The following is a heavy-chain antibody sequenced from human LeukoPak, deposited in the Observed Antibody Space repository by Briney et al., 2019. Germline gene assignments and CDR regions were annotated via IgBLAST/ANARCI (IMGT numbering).Heavy chain of an antibody. V-gene: IGHV3-30*03. Sequence: GGSLRLSCAASGFTFSSYGMHWVRQAPGKGLEWVAVISYDGTNKYYADSVKGRFTISRDKSKNTLYLQMNSLRAEDTAVYYCARGGYRSGWYLPVDYWGQGTLVTVSS. CDR2: ISYDGTNK. CDR1: GFTFSSYG. J-gene: IGHJ4*02. CDR3: ARGGYRSGWYLPVDY. D-gene: IGHD6-19*01.